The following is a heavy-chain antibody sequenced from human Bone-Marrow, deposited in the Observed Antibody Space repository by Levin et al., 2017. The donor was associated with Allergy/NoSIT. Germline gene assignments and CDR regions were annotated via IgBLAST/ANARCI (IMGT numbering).Heavy chain of an antibody. CDR3: ARAEVWGNYPFYFDD. Sequence: SSQTLSLTCTVSGTYISFSSWSWIRQSPGKGLDWIGYLYNSGSINYNPSLKSRFAISVDTSKNQFSLKLTSVTAADTAIYYCARAEVWGNYPFYFDDWGQGTLVTVSS. J-gene: IGHJ4*02. CDR2: LYNSGSI. CDR1: GTYISFSS. D-gene: IGHD3-16*01. V-gene: IGHV4-59*01.